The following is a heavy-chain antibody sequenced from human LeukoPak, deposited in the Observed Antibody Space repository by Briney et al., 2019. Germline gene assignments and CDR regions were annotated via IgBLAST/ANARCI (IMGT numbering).Heavy chain of an antibody. V-gene: IGHV1-24*01. CDR2: FDPEDGET. Sequence: ASVKVSCEVSGYTLTELSMHWVRQAPGKGLEWMGGFDPEDGETIYAQKFQGRVTMTEDTSTDTAYMELSSLRSEDTAVYYCATHSWNDVGGDYWGQGTLVTVSS. D-gene: IGHD1-20*01. CDR3: ATHSWNDVGGDY. J-gene: IGHJ4*02. CDR1: GYTLTELS.